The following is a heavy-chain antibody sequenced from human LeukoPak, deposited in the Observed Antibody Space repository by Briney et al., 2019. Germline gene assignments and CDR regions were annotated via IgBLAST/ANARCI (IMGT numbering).Heavy chain of an antibody. J-gene: IGHJ6*03. CDR2: VNHSGST. V-gene: IGHV4-34*01. CDR1: TGSFSGYY. CDR3: ATGRNVVVPAAILGGGPWYYYYYLDV. D-gene: IGHD2-2*02. Sequence: SETLSLTCAVYTGSFSGYYWSWIRQPPGKGLVRVGDVNHSGSTNYNPSLKSRVTISVDTSNNQLSLKLSAVAAADTAVYYCATGRNVVVPAAILGGGPWYYYYYLDVWGKGTTVTVSS.